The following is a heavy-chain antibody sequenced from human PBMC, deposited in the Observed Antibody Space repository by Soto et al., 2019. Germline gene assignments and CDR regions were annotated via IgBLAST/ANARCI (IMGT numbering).Heavy chain of an antibody. CDR3: ASTIFGVVMPADY. J-gene: IGHJ4*02. V-gene: IGHV1-18*01. CDR2: ISAYNGNT. CDR1: GYTFTSYG. Sequence: ASVKVSCKASGYTFTSYGISWVRQAPGQGLEWMGWISAYNGNTNYAQKLQGRVTMTTDTSTSTPYMELRSLRSDDTAVYDCASTIFGVVMPADYWGQGSLVTVSS. D-gene: IGHD3-3*01.